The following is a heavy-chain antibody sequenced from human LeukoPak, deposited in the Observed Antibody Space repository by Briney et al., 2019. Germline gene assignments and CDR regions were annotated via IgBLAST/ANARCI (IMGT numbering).Heavy chain of an antibody. J-gene: IGHJ3*02. V-gene: IGHV1-69*13. Sequence: SVKVSCKASGGTFSSYAISWVRQAPGQGLEWMGGIIPIFGTANYAQKFQGRVTITADESTSTAYMELSSLRSEDTAVYYCARGRELRTLNDAFDIWAKGQWSPSLQ. CDR3: ARGRELRTLNDAFDI. D-gene: IGHD1-7*01. CDR1: GGTFSSYA. CDR2: IIPIFGTA.